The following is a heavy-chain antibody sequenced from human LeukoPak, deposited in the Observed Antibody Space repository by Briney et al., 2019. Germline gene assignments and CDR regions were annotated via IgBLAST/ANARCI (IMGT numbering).Heavy chain of an antibody. V-gene: IGHV3-20*04. CDR2: INWNGGST. CDR1: GFXFSVYA. J-gene: IGHJ4*02. D-gene: IGHD3-22*01. CDR3: ARGRTYYYDSSGYSSFDY. Sequence: PGGSLRLSCAASGFXFSVYAISWLRQPPGKGLEWVSGINWNGGSTGYADSVKGRFTISRDNAKNSLYLQMNSLRDEDTAVYYCARGRTYYYDSSGYSSFDYWGQGTLVTVSS.